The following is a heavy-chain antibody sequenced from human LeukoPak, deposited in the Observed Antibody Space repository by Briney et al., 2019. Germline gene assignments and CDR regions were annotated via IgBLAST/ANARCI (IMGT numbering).Heavy chain of an antibody. CDR1: GFIFSNYG. J-gene: IGHJ4*02. CDR3: ARAGYYYDSSGDY. Sequence: PGGSLTLSCAASGFIFSNYGMNWVRQAPGKGLEWISYISGSSSLIHHADSVKGRFTISRDNAKNSLYLQMNSLRAEDTAVYYCARAGYYYDSSGDYWGQGTLVTVSS. CDR2: ISGSSSLI. D-gene: IGHD3-22*01. V-gene: IGHV3-48*04.